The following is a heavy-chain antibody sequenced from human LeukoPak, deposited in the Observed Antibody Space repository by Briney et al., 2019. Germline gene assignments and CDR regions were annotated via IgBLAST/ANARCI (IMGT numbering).Heavy chain of an antibody. J-gene: IGHJ5*02. Sequence: RGSLRLSCAPSGFTFSSYSMDWVRPAPGEGLEWGSSISISRSYIYYADSVKGRFTISRDNAKNSLYLQMNSLRAEDTAVYYCARDSDYYDSSGYYLNWFDPWGQGTLVTVSS. CDR1: GFTFSSYS. CDR2: ISISRSYI. D-gene: IGHD3-22*01. V-gene: IGHV3-21*01. CDR3: ARDSDYYDSSGYYLNWFDP.